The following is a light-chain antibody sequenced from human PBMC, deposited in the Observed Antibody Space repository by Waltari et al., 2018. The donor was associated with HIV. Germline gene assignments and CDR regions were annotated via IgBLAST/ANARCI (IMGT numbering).Light chain of an antibody. Sequence: DIQMTQSPSPLSASVGDTVVISCRASQSITYFLNWYQLKPGKAPALLISGASSLQSGVPSRFVGSGSGTDFTLTIKNLQPGDFATYFCKQSDSFPYTFGPGTKLDI. J-gene: IGKJ2*01. CDR2: GAS. V-gene: IGKV1-39*01. CDR3: KQSDSFPYT. CDR1: QSITYF.